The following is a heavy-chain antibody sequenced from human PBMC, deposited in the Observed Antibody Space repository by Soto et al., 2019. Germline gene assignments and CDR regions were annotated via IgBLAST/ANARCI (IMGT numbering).Heavy chain of an antibody. CDR3: ARDVGVDTAPNHFDY. J-gene: IGHJ4*02. D-gene: IGHD2-2*01. CDR1: GSTFTSYA. V-gene: IGHV1-18*01. CDR2: ISAYNGKT. Sequence: ASVKVSCKASGSTFTSYAISWVRQAPRQGLEWMGWISAYNGKTNYAQKLKGRVTMTTDTSTSTAYMELRSQRSDDTAVYYCARDVGVDTAPNHFDYWGQGTLVTVSS.